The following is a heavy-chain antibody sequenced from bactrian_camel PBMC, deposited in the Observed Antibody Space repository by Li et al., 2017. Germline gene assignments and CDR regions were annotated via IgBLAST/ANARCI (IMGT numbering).Heavy chain of an antibody. CDR3: VAGRQLLSFCDLGTSPYDY. CDR2: MYQGGVRT. D-gene: IGHD6*01. V-gene: IGHV3S25*01. CDR1: EYTASTNC. Sequence: QLVESGGGSVQAGGSLKLSCVASEYTASTNCMTWFRQAPGKEREGVAAMYQGGVRTYYADSVKGRFTISKDNAKNTPYLTMNSLKPEDSAMYYCVAGRQLLSFCDLGTSPYDYWGQGTQVTVS. J-gene: IGHJ4*01.